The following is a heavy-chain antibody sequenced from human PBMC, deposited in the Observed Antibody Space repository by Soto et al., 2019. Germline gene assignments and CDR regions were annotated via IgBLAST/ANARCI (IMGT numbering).Heavy chain of an antibody. V-gene: IGHV3-7*03. Sequence: HPGGSLRLSCAASGFTFKSYWMSWVRQTPGKGLEWVANIKEDGSEKYHVDSVKGRFTISRDNGKNALYLQMNSLRVEDTAIYYCATSPYPSFYYYGLNVWGQGTTVTVSS. J-gene: IGHJ6*02. CDR3: ATSPYPSFYYYGLNV. CDR1: GFTFKSYW. CDR2: IKEDGSEK.